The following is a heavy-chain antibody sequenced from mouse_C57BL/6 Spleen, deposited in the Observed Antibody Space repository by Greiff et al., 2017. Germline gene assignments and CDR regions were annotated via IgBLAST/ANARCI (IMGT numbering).Heavy chain of an antibody. J-gene: IGHJ2*01. V-gene: IGHV1-59*01. CDR2: IDPSDSYT. CDR3: ARGYYYGSSYGYFDY. Sequence: QVQLKQPGAELVRPGTSVKLSCKASGYTFTSYWMHWVKQRPGQGLEWIGVIDPSDSYTNYNQKFKGKATLTVYTSSSTAYMQLSSLTSEDSAVYYGARGYYYGSSYGYFDYWGQGTTLTVSS. D-gene: IGHD1-1*01. CDR1: GYTFTSYW.